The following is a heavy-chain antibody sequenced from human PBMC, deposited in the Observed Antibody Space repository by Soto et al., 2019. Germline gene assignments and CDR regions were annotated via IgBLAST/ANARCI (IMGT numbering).Heavy chain of an antibody. D-gene: IGHD6-13*01. J-gene: IGHJ4*02. Sequence: QVQLQQWGAGLLKPSETLSLTCSVDGGSFSTYFWTWVRQPPGKGLEWIGEINQSGSSSYNPSLESRVSISVDTSKHQFSLKLSSVTAADTAVYYCARERRVVGGYSSSWYDYFDSWGQGTLVTVSS. CDR1: GGSFSTYF. CDR2: INQSGSS. CDR3: ARERRVVGGYSSSWYDYFDS. V-gene: IGHV4-34*02.